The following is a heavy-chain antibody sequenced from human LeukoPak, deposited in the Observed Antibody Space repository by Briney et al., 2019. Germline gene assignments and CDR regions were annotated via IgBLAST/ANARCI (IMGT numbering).Heavy chain of an antibody. CDR1: GYTFTSYY. Sequence: GASVKVSCKASGYTFTSYYMHWVRQAPGQGLEWMGWISAYNGNTNYAQKLQGRVTMTTDTSTSTAYMELRSLRSDDTAVYYCARDISGDYDYWGQGTLVTVSS. J-gene: IGHJ4*02. CDR3: ARDISGDYDY. D-gene: IGHD4-17*01. CDR2: ISAYNGNT. V-gene: IGHV1-18*04.